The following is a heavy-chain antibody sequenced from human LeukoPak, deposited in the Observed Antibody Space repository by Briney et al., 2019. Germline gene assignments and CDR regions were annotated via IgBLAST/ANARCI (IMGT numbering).Heavy chain of an antibody. V-gene: IGHV3-33*01. J-gene: IGHJ3*02. CDR1: GFTFSSYG. CDR2: IWYDGSNK. Sequence: PGGSLRLSCAAPGFTFSSYGMHWVGQAPGKGLGGGEVIWYDGSNKYYADSVKGRFTISRDNSKNTLYLQMNSLRAEDTAVYYCARYDCSSTSCRGAFDIWGQGTMVTVSS. D-gene: IGHD2-2*01. CDR3: ARYDCSSTSCRGAFDI.